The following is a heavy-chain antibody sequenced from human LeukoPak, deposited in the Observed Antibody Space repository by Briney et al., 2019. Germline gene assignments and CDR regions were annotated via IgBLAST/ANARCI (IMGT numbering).Heavy chain of an antibody. Sequence: SETLSLTCTVSGGSISSYYWSWIRQPPGKGLEWIGYIYYSGSTNYNPSLKSRVTISVDTSKNQFPLKLSSVTAADTAVYYCARGPAGGPYFDYWGQGTLVTVSS. V-gene: IGHV4-59*01. D-gene: IGHD1-26*01. CDR3: ARGPAGGPYFDY. J-gene: IGHJ4*02. CDR1: GGSISSYY. CDR2: IYYSGST.